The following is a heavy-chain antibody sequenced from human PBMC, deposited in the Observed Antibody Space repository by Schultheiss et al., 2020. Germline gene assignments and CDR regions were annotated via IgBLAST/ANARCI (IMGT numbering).Heavy chain of an antibody. V-gene: IGHV4-30-2*01. CDR3: ARVGGGDAFDI. CDR2: ISQSGST. D-gene: IGHD3-10*01. Sequence: SETLSLTCTVSGGSISSGGYYWSWIRQHPGKGLEWIGYISQSGSTYYNPSLKSRVTISVDRSKNQFSLKLSSVTAADTAVYYCARVGGGDAFDIWGQGTMVTVSS. CDR1: GGSISSGGYY. J-gene: IGHJ3*02.